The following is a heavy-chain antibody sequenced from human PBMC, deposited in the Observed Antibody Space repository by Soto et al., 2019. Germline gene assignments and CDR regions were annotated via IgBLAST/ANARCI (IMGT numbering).Heavy chain of an antibody. CDR1: GFTFSSYS. D-gene: IGHD3-10*01. Sequence: GGYLRLSCAASGFTFSSYSMNWVRQAPGKGLEWVSSISSSSSYIYYADSVKGRFTISRDNAKNSLYLQMNSLRAEDTAVYYCARDRGVRGVSHTFDLWRQGTLVIVYS. V-gene: IGHV3-21*01. CDR2: ISSSSSYI. CDR3: ARDRGVRGVSHTFDL. J-gene: IGHJ1*01.